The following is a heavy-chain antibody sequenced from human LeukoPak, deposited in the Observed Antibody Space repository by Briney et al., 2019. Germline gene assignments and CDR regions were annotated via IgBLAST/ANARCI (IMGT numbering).Heavy chain of an antibody. CDR1: GFTFSSYA. D-gene: IGHD3-10*01. CDR2: ICGSGVST. Sequence: GGSLRLSCAASGFTFSSYAMSWGRQAPGKGLEWVSAICGSGVSTYYADSVKGGFTISRDNSKNTLYLQMNSLRAEDTAVYYCAKTRDYYGSGNHYFDYWGQGTLVTVSS. CDR3: AKTRDYYGSGNHYFDY. V-gene: IGHV3-23*01. J-gene: IGHJ4*02.